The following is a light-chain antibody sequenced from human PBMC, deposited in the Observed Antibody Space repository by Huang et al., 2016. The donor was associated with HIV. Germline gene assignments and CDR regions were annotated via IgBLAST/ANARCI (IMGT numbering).Light chain of an antibody. J-gene: IGKJ4*01. CDR3: QQRGNWPPT. Sequence: EIVLTQSPATLSLSPGERATLSCRASQSVSTSLAWYQQKPGQAPRLLIYDSSTRVTGIPGRFSGSGSGTDFTLAISSLESEDFAVYYCQQRGNWPPTFGGGTKVEIK. V-gene: IGKV3-11*01. CDR1: QSVSTS. CDR2: DSS.